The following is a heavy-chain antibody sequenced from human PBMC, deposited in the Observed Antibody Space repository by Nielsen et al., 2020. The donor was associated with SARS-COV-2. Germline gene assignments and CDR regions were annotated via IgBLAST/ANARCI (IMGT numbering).Heavy chain of an antibody. J-gene: IGHJ4*02. CDR2: ISWNSGSI. D-gene: IGHD2/OR15-2a*01. CDR1: GFTFDDYA. Sequence: SLKISCAASGFTFDDYAMHWVRQAPGKGPEWVSGISWNSGSIGYADSVKGRFTISRDNAKNSLYLQMNSLRAEDTALYYCAKDIKIGVIVPGGFDYWGQGTLVTVSS. V-gene: IGHV3-9*01. CDR3: AKDIKIGVIVPGGFDY.